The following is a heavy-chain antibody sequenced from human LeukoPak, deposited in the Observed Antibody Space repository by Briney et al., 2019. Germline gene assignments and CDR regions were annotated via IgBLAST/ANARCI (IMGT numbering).Heavy chain of an antibody. CDR1: RYTFTSYP. CDR3: AITLQADAGFDN. CDR2: INAGYGNT. V-gene: IGHV1-3*03. J-gene: IGHJ4*01. D-gene: IGHD6-13*01. Sequence: ASVHVSCKAARYTFTSYPMHGVGQGPGQSLAWMGWINAGYGNTKYSQEFQGRVTITRDTYARTAHMDPSSLRSEDMAGYICAITLQADAGFDN.